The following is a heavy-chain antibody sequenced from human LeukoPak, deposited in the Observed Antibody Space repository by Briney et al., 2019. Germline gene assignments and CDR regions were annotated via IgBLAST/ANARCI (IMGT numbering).Heavy chain of an antibody. V-gene: IGHV3-64D*06. J-gene: IGHJ5*02. Sequence: PGGSLRLSCSASGFTFSNYPMHWFRKAPGKGLKYVSAISGNGANTYYADSVKGRFTISRDNSKNTLYFQMISLTPEDTAVYYCVKVSHSDSWTGTFDPWGQGTLVTVSS. CDR2: ISGNGANT. CDR1: GFTFSNYP. D-gene: IGHD3/OR15-3a*01. CDR3: VKVSHSDSWTGTFDP.